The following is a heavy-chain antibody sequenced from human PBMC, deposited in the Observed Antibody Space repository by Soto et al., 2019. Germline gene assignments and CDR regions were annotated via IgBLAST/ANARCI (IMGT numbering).Heavy chain of an antibody. Sequence: EVHLVESGGGLVKPGGSLRLSCAVSGFTFSSCTMNWVRQAPGKGLEWVSSISPTTSHIYYADSVKGRFTISRDNAKNSLFLQMNSLRAEDTAVYYCSGCSGGACHQNHGMDVWGQGTTVTVSS. CDR1: GFTFSSCT. CDR3: SGCSGGACHQNHGMDV. V-gene: IGHV3-21*01. J-gene: IGHJ6*02. CDR2: ISPTTSHI. D-gene: IGHD2-15*01.